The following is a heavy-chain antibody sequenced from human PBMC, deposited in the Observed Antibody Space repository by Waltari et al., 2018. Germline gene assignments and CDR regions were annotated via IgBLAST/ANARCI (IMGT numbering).Heavy chain of an antibody. J-gene: IGHJ4*02. D-gene: IGHD1-26*01. CDR3: ARDRVGHYYFDY. CDR2: IIPILGIA. CDR1: GGTFSSYA. V-gene: IGHV1-69*04. Sequence: QVQLVQSGAEVTKPGSSVKVSCKASGGTFSSYAISWVRQAPGQGLEWMGGIIPILGIANYAQKFQGRVTITADESTSTAYMELSSLRSEDTAVYYCARDRVGHYYFDYWGQGTLVTVSS.